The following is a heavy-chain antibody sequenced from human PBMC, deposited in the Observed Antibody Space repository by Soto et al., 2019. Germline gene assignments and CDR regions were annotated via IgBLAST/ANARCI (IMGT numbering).Heavy chain of an antibody. V-gene: IGHV3-21*01. Sequence: EVQLVESGGGLVKPGGSLRLSCAASGLTFSSYSMNWVRQAPVKGVEWVSYISSSSSYIYYADSVKGRFTISGDNAKNSRYLQMNSLRAEDTAVYYCARESLCDYGDHGGYWCHGTLVTVSS. CDR2: ISSSSSYI. D-gene: IGHD4-17*01. J-gene: IGHJ4*01. CDR3: ARESLCDYGDHGGY. CDR1: GLTFSSYS.